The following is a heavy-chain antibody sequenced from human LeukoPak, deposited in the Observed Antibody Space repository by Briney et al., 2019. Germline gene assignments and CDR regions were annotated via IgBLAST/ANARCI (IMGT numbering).Heavy chain of an antibody. J-gene: IGHJ6*03. CDR2: FDPEDGET. CDR3: ATSSLVSFLTGYSYYYYMDV. D-gene: IGHD3-9*01. Sequence: GASVKVSCKVSGYTLTELSMHWVRQAPGKGLEWMGGFDPEDGETIYAQKFQGRVTMTEDTSTDTAYMELSSLRSEDTAVYYCATSSLVSFLTGYSYYYYMDVWGKGTTVTISS. V-gene: IGHV1-24*01. CDR1: GYTLTELS.